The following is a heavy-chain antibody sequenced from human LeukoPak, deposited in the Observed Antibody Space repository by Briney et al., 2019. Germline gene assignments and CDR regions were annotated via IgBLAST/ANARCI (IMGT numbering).Heavy chain of an antibody. CDR3: ARQEDCSTSSCYSGGWFDP. V-gene: IGHV1-46*01. J-gene: IGHJ5*02. D-gene: IGHD2-2*01. CDR2: INPSGGST. Sequence: ASVKVSCKASGYTFTSYYMHWVRQAPGQGLEWMGIINPSGGSTSYAQKFQGRVTMTRDMSTSTVYMELSSLRSEDTAVYYCARQEDCSTSSCYSGGWFDPWGQGTLVTVSS. CDR1: GYTFTSYY.